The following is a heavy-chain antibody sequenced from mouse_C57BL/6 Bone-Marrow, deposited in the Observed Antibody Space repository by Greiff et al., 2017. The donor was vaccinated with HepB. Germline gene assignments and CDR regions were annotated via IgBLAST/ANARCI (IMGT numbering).Heavy chain of an antibody. D-gene: IGHD2-3*01. J-gene: IGHJ4*01. CDR2: IYPRSGNT. V-gene: IGHV1-81*01. CDR3: ARWLLFYYAMDY. Sequence: VKLMESGAELARPGASVKLSCKASGYTFTSYGISWVKQRTGQGLEWIGEIYPRSGNTYYNEKFKGKATLTADKSSSTAYMELRSLTSEDSAVYFCARWLLFYYAMDYWGQGTSVTVSS. CDR1: GYTFTSYG.